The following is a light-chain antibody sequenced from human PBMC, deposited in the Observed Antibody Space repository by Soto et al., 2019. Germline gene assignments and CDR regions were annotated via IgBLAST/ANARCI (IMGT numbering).Light chain of an antibody. Sequence: IVLTQSPGTLSLSPGERSTLSCRASQSVSSSYLAWYQQKPGQAPRLLIYGASSRATGIPDRFSGSGSGADFTLTISRLESEDFAVYYCQQYGISPPVTFGGGTKVEIK. CDR1: QSVSSSY. J-gene: IGKJ4*01. V-gene: IGKV3-20*01. CDR3: QQYGISPPVT. CDR2: GAS.